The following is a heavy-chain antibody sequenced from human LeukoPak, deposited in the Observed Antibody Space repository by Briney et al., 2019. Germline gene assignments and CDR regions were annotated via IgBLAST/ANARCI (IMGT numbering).Heavy chain of an antibody. Sequence: SETLSLTCTVSGGSISSYYWSWIRQPPGKGLEWIGYIYYSGSTNYNPSLKSRVTISVDTSKNQFSLKLSSVTAADTAVYYCARVLDIVVVVAATPRRLGYGMDVWGQGTTVTVSS. J-gene: IGHJ6*02. CDR2: IYYSGST. D-gene: IGHD2-15*01. CDR3: ARVLDIVVVVAATPRRLGYGMDV. CDR1: GGSISSYY. V-gene: IGHV4-59*01.